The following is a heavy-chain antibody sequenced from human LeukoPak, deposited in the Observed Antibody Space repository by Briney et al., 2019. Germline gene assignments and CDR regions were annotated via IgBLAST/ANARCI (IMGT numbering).Heavy chain of an antibody. CDR2: FYTSGST. CDR3: ARETYMDV. Sequence: SETLSLTCTVSGGSIGSYYWGWIRQPAGKGLEWIGRFYTSGSTDYNPSLKSRVTISVDKSKNQFSLKLSSVTAADTAIYYCARETYMDVWGKGTTVTVSS. J-gene: IGHJ6*03. V-gene: IGHV4-4*07. CDR1: GGSIGSYY.